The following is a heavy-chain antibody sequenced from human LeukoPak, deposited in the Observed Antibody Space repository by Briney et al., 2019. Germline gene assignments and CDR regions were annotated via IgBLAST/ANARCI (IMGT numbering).Heavy chain of an antibody. Sequence: PGGSLRLSCAASGFTFSSYWMSWVRQAPGKGLEGVANIKQDGSEKYYVDSVKGRFTISRDNAKNSLYPQMNSLRAEDTAVYYCARLTMIVVVIRGDAFDIWGQGTMVTVSS. D-gene: IGHD3-22*01. CDR1: GFTFSSYW. V-gene: IGHV3-7*01. J-gene: IGHJ3*02. CDR3: ARLTMIVVVIRGDAFDI. CDR2: IKQDGSEK.